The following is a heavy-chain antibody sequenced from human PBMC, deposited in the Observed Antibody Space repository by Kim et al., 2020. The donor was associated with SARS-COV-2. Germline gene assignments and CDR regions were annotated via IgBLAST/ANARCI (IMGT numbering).Heavy chain of an antibody. V-gene: IGHV3-72*01. J-gene: IGHJ4*02. CDR1: GFSFSDHY. CDR2: IKNKAKSYAT. Sequence: GGSLRLSCVASGFSFSDHYMDWVRQAPGKGLEWVGRIKNKAKSYATEYAASVKGRFTMSRDDFSNSVYLQMNSLKTEDMAVYYCGRVQALVVADRRIVDYWGQGTLVTVSS. D-gene: IGHD2-15*01. CDR3: GRVQALVVADRRIVDY.